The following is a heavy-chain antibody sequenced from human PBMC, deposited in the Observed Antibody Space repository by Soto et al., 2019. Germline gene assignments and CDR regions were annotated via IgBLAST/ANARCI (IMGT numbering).Heavy chain of an antibody. J-gene: IGHJ4*02. D-gene: IGHD3-10*01. CDR2: IIPILGIA. Sequence: QVQLVQSGAEVKKPGSSVKVSCNASGGTFSSYNISWARQAPGQGPEWMGRIIPILGIANYAQKFQGRVTITADKSTSTAYMELSSLRSEDTAVYYCARVGGPMVRGVSDYWGQGTLVTVSS. V-gene: IGHV1-69*02. CDR1: GGTFSSYN. CDR3: ARVGGPMVRGVSDY.